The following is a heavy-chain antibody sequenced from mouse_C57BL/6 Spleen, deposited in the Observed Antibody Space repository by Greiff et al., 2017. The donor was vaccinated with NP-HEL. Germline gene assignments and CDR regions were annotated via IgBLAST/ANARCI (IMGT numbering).Heavy chain of an antibody. CDR3: ARDRDYEFAY. V-gene: IGHV1-4*01. CDR1: GYTFTSYT. CDR2: INPSSGYT. D-gene: IGHD2-4*01. J-gene: IGHJ3*01. Sequence: QVQLKESGAELARPGASVKMSCKASGYTFTSYTMHWVKQRPGQGLEWIGYINPSSGYTKYNQKFKDKATLTADKSSSTAYMQLSSLTSEDSAVYYCARDRDYEFAYWGQGTLVTVSA.